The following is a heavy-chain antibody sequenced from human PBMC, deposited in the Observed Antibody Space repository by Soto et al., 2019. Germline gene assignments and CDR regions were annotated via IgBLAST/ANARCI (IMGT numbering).Heavy chain of an antibody. CDR2: IGVTGAT. Sequence: EVQLLDSGGGLVQPGGSLRVSCAASGFTFSRYAMSWVRQAAGRGLEWVSSIGVTGATYYADSARGRFTISRENSENTLYLQMNSLRAEDTAVYYCAKGYQFDDWGQGTLVTVSS. D-gene: IGHD2-15*01. CDR3: AKGYQFDD. CDR1: GFTFSRYA. V-gene: IGHV3-23*01. J-gene: IGHJ4*02.